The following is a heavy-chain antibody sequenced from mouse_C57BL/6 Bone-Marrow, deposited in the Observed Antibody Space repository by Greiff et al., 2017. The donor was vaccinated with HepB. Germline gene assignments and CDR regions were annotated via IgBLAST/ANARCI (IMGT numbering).Heavy chain of an antibody. Sequence: EVKLQESGPGLAKPSQTLSLTCSVTGYSITSDYWNWIRKFPGNKLEYMGYISYSGSTYYNPSLKSRISITRDTSKNQYYLQLNSVTTEDTATYYCARYTDYYGSSYVGAMDYWGQGTSVTVSS. V-gene: IGHV3-8*01. CDR1: GYSITSDY. D-gene: IGHD1-1*01. CDR3: ARYTDYYGSSYVGAMDY. CDR2: ISYSGST. J-gene: IGHJ4*01.